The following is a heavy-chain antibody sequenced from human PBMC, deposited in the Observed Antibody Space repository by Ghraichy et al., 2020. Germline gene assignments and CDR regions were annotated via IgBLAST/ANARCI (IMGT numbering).Heavy chain of an antibody. Sequence: EKRLEWIGSIYYSGTTFYNPSLKSRVTISVDTSKNQFSLKLSSVTAADTAVYYCARQHPYSTSFLNYFDP. CDR2: IYYSGTT. J-gene: IGHJ5*02. V-gene: IGHV4-39*01. D-gene: IGHD6-6*01. CDR3: ARQHPYSTSFLNYFDP.